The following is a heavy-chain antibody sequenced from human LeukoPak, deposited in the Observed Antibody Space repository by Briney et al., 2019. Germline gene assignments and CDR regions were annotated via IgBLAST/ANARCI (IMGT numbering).Heavy chain of an antibody. V-gene: IGHV5-51*01. CDR1: GYRFATYW. CDR3: ASEYCSGGNCYFDY. CDR2: IFPGDSDT. Sequence: GESLKISCKGSGYRFATYWIGWVRQMARRGLEWMGIIFPGDSDTRYSPSFQGQVTISADKSISTAYLQWSSLKASDTAIYYCASEYCSGGNCYFDYWGQGTLVTVSS. J-gene: IGHJ4*02. D-gene: IGHD2-15*01.